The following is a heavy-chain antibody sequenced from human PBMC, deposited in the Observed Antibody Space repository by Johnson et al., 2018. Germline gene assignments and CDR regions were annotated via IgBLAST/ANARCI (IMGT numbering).Heavy chain of an antibody. V-gene: IGHV3-33*01. Sequence: QVQLVQSGGGVVQPGKSLRLSCAASGFTFSNFGMHWVRQVPGKGLEWVATFWSDGSNKYYADSVRGQFTISRDNSKNTLYLQMNSLRAEDTAVYYCARDHEKRALRHAAEYFQHWGQGTLVIVSS. CDR2: FWSDGSNK. CDR1: GFTFSNFG. CDR3: ARDHEKRALRHAAEYFQH. J-gene: IGHJ1*01.